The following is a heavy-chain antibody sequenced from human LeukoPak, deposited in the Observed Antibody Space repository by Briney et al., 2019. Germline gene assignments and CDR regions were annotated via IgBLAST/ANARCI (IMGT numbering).Heavy chain of an antibody. CDR3: AKEDGATVDY. CDR2: ISYDGSNK. V-gene: IGHV3-30*18. D-gene: IGHD1-26*01. J-gene: IGHJ4*02. Sequence: GGSLRLSCSAFGFTFSSYGMHWVRQAPGKGLEWVAVISYDGSNKYYADSVKGRFTISRDNSKNTLYLQMNSLRAEDTAVYYCAKEDGATVDYWGQGTLVTVSS. CDR1: GFTFSSYG.